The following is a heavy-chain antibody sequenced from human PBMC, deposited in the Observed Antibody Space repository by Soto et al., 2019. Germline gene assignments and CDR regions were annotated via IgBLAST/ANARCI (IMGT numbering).Heavy chain of an antibody. D-gene: IGHD6-19*01. CDR1: GFTFINYA. CDR2: ISGDGSNE. Sequence: QEQLVESGGGVVQPGRSLRLSCRVSGFTFINYAMHWVRQAPGKGLEWVALISGDGSNEYYADSVKGRFTISRDNSRNTLYLQMNSLSDEDTAVYYCAKSGDSAGWGIDFWGQGTLVTVSS. J-gene: IGHJ4*02. CDR3: AKSGDSAGWGIDF. V-gene: IGHV3-30-3*02.